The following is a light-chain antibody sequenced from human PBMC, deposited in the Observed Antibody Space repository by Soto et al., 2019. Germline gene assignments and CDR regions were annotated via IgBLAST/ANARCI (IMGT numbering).Light chain of an antibody. V-gene: IGLV2-11*01. J-gene: IGLJ1*01. CDR3: LLYAGTTARLRV. Sequence: SALTQPRSVSGSPGQSVTISCTGTSGDGGDYDYVSWYQQHPGKAPKVLLYDVSKRPSGVPDRFSGSRSGNTASLTISGLQADDEGDYYCLLYAGTTARLRVFGTGTKVTVL. CDR1: SGDGGDYDY. CDR2: DVS.